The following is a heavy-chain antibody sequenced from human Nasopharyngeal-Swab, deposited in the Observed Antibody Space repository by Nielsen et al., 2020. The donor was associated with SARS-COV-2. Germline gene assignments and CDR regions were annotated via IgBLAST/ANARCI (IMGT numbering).Heavy chain of an antibody. Sequence: ETLSLTCAASGFTFSGSGVHWVRQAPGKGLEWVGQIRSRDNFDAPAYAASIQGRFTISRDDSKNTAYLQMNSLKTEDTAVYYCSGGNYTLYYWGQGTLVTVSS. D-gene: IGHD5-24*01. J-gene: IGHJ4*02. CDR2: IRSRDNFDAP. V-gene: IGHV3-73*01. CDR1: GFTFSGSG. CDR3: SGGNYTLYY.